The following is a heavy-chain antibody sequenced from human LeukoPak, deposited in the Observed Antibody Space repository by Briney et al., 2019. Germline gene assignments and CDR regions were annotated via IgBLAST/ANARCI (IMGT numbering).Heavy chain of an antibody. D-gene: IGHD2-2*01. CDR2: IYWNGGSI. CDR1: GFSFDDYA. Sequence: TGGSLRLSCAGSGFSFDDYAMHWVRQAPGKGLEWVSYIYWNGGSISYADSVKGRFTISRDNAKNSLYLQMNSLRAKDTALYYCANDDGTAISCSGGGMDVWGQGNPVTVSS. J-gene: IGHJ6*02. V-gene: IGHV3-9*01. CDR3: ANDDGTAISCSGGGMDV.